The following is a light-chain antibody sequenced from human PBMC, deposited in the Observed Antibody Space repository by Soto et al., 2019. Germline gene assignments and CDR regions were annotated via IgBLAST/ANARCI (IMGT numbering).Light chain of an antibody. J-gene: IGKJ3*01. CDR1: QRVSSY. CDR2: DAS. V-gene: IGKV3-11*01. Sequence: EIVLTQSPATLSLSPGERATISCRASQRVSSYLAWYQQKPGQAPRLLIYDASNRATGIPARFSGSGSGTDFTLTISSLEPEDFAVYYCQQRSNWPRFTFGPGTKVDIK. CDR3: QQRSNWPRFT.